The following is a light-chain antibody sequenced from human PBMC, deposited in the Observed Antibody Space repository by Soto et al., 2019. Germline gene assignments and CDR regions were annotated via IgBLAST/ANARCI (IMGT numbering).Light chain of an antibody. CDR1: QDIAIY. CDR2: AAS. Sequence: IQLTQSPSSLSASVGDRDTIPCRASQDIAIYLAWYQQKPGEAPKLLIYAASTLYGGVPSRFSGSGSGTDFALTITSLQAEDFTTYYCQQLRMYPSTFGGGTKVDI. J-gene: IGKJ4*01. CDR3: QQLRMYPST. V-gene: IGKV1-9*01.